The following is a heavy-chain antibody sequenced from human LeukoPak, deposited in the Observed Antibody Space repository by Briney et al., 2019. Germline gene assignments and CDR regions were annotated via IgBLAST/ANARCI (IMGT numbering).Heavy chain of an antibody. CDR1: GFDFSTFW. D-gene: IGHD6-13*01. V-gene: IGHV3-74*01. J-gene: IGHJ5*02. CDR2: INSDGNII. Sequence: GGSLRLSCATSGFDFSTFWMHWVRQAPGKGLVWVARINSDGNIISYADSVKGRFTISRDNAKNTLYLQMSSLRAEDTAAYYCATYLTLDSTWGQGTLVSVSS. CDR3: ATYLTLDST.